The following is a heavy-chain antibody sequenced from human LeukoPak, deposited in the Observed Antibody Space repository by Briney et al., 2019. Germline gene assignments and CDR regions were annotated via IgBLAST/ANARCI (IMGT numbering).Heavy chain of an antibody. CDR3: ASPALYGNY. Sequence: GGSLRLSCAASGFTVSSKDMTWVRQAPGKGLEWVANIKQDGSEKYYVDSVKGRFTISRDNAKNSLYLQMNSLRAEDTAVYYCASPALYGNYWGQGTLVTVSS. CDR2: IKQDGSEK. D-gene: IGHD1-26*01. J-gene: IGHJ4*02. CDR1: GFTVSSKD. V-gene: IGHV3-7*01.